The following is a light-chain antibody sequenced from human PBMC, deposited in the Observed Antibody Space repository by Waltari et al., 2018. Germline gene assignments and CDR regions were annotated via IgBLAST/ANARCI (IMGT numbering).Light chain of an antibody. Sequence: QSVLTQPPSVSGAPGQRVTISCTGRSSTLGAGYVIPWSQQLPGTAPKLLIYGNSNRPSGVPDRFAGSKSGTSASLAITGLQAEDEADYYCQSYDSSLSGSVVFGGGTKLTVL. J-gene: IGLJ2*01. CDR2: GNS. V-gene: IGLV1-40*01. CDR3: QSYDSSLSGSVV. CDR1: SSTLGAGYV.